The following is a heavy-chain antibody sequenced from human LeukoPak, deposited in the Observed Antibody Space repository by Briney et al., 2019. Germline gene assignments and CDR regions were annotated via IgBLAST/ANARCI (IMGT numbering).Heavy chain of an antibody. CDR3: ARAHYYGSGSYSLRWFDP. J-gene: IGHJ5*02. Sequence: ASVKVSCKASGYTFTGYYMHWVRQAPGQGLEWMGWISAYNGNTNYAKKIQGRVTMTTDTSTSTAYMELRSLRSDDTAVYYCARAHYYGSGSYSLRWFDPWGQGTLVTVSS. CDR1: GYTFTGYY. V-gene: IGHV1-18*04. D-gene: IGHD3-10*01. CDR2: ISAYNGNT.